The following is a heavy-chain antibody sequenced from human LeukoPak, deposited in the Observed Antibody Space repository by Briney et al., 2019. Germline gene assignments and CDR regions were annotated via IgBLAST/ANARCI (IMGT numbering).Heavy chain of an antibody. D-gene: IGHD6-13*01. CDR1: GGSFSGYY. V-gene: IGHV4-34*01. CDR2: INHSGST. J-gene: IGHJ4*02. CDR3: ARGPGYSSSYYFDY. Sequence: SETLSLTCAVYGGSFSGYYWSWIRQPPGKGLEWIGEINHSGSTNYNPSLKSRVTISVDTSKNQFSLKLSSVTAADTAVYYCARGPGYSSSYYFDYWGQGTLVTVSS.